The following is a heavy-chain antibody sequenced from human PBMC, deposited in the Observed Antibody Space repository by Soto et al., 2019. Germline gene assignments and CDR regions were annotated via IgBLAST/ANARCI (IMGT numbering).Heavy chain of an antibody. J-gene: IGHJ6*02. V-gene: IGHV3-30*18. CDR3: AKEPIPVYYYYGMDV. Sequence: GGSLRLSCAASGFTFRNYGMHWVRQVPGKGLEWLALISYDGSNEYYVDSVRSRFTVSRDNAKNTLYLQMNSLRAEDTAVYYCAKEPIPVYYYYGMDVWGQGTTVTVSS. CDR2: ISYDGSNE. CDR1: GFTFRNYG.